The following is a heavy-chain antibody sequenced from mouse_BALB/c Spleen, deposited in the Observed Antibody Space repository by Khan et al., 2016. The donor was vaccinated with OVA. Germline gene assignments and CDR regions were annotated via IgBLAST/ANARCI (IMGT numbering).Heavy chain of an antibody. CDR3: TRDRNYYVSSFYCDY. V-gene: IGHV5-6-4*01. CDR2: ITSGGSYT. CDR1: GFAFSSYS. Sequence: EVELVESGGGLVKPGGSLKLSCAASGFAFSSYSMSWVRQTPEKRLEWVATITSGGSYTYYPDSVKGRFTISRDNAKNTLYLQMSSLKSEDTGMYYWTRDRNYYVSSFYCDYWGQGTTLTVSS. D-gene: IGHD1-1*01. J-gene: IGHJ2*01.